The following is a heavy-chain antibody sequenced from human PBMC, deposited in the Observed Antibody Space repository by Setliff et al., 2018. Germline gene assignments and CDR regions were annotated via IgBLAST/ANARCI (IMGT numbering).Heavy chain of an antibody. D-gene: IGHD1-26*01. CDR3: ARSPPNRGVGQGHHMDV. Sequence: ASVKVSCKASGYTFTAYYMHWVRQAPGQGLEWMGWINPNAGNINYIQKFQGRVTMTRDTSIGTAYMEVRSLRSDDTALYYCARSPPNRGVGQGHHMDVWGKGTSVTVSS. CDR2: INPNAGNI. CDR1: GYTFTAYY. V-gene: IGHV1-2*02. J-gene: IGHJ6*03.